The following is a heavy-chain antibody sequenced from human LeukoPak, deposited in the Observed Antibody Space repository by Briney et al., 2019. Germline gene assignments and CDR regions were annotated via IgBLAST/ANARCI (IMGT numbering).Heavy chain of an antibody. CDR1: GFTFSSYW. V-gene: IGHV3-7*01. CDR2: IRQDGSEK. CDR3: ARDGGSRSHWFDP. D-gene: IGHD3-16*01. Sequence: GGSLRLSCAASGFTFSSYWMSWVRQAPGKGLEWVANIRQDGSEKYYVDSVKGRFTISRDNAKNSLYLQMNSLRAEDTAVYYCARDGGSRSHWFDPWGQGTLVTVSS. J-gene: IGHJ5*02.